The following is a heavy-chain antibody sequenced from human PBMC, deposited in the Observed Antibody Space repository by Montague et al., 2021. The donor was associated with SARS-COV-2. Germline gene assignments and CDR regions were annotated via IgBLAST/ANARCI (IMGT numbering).Heavy chain of an antibody. V-gene: IGHV4-39*01. J-gene: IGHJ4*02. D-gene: IGHD2-15*01. CDR3: ANADRCSSGSCYSPFDS. Sequence: SETLSLTCTVSGDSVKTNLYYWGWIRQPPGKGLEWIGNIYYTGTTYYNPSLKSRVTMSVDTSKNQFSLKLTSVTAADTAAYYCANADRCSSGSCYSPFDSWGQGSLVTVSS. CDR2: IYYTGTT. CDR1: GDSVKTNLYY.